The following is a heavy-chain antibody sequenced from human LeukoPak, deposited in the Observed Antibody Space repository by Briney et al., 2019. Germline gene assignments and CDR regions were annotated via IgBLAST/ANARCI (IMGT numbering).Heavy chain of an antibody. CDR1: GGSISSSSYY. D-gene: IGHD2-15*01. Sequence: PSETLSLTCTVSGGSISSSSYYWGWIRQPPGKGLEWFGSIYYSGSTYDNPSLKSRVTISGVNAKTQFSLKLSSVTAADTAVYYCARLGYCSGGSCYYFDYWGQGTLVTVSS. CDR3: ARLGYCSGGSCYYFDY. CDR2: IYYSGST. J-gene: IGHJ4*02. V-gene: IGHV4-39*01.